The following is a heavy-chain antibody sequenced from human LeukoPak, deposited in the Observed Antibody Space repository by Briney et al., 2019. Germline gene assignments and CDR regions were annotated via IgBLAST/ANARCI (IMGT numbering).Heavy chain of an antibody. V-gene: IGHV4-59*01. J-gene: IGHJ4*02. CDR3: ARGKQRITMVRGVIYYFDY. Sequence: SETLSLTYTVSGGSISTYYWSWIRQPPGKGLEWIGYIYYSGSTNYNPSLKSRVSISVDTSKNQFSLKVSSVTAADTAVYYCARGKQRITMVRGVIYYFDYWGQGTLVTVSS. D-gene: IGHD3-10*01. CDR2: IYYSGST. CDR1: GGSISTYY.